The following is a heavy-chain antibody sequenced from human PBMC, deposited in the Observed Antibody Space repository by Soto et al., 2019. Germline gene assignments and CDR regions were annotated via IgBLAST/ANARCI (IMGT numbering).Heavy chain of an antibody. CDR2: IYYSGST. D-gene: IGHD3-22*01. CDR3: ARDTKEYYYDSSGYYLGYYYYGMDV. CDR1: GGSVSGGNYY. Sequence: QVQLQESGPGLVKPSETLSLTCTVSGGSVSGGNYYWSWIRQPPGKGLEWIGYIYYSGSTNYNPSLRSRVTLSGDTSKNQFSLNLSSVTAADTAVYYCARDTKEYYYDSSGYYLGYYYYGMDVWGQGTTVTVSS. J-gene: IGHJ6*02. V-gene: IGHV4-61*01.